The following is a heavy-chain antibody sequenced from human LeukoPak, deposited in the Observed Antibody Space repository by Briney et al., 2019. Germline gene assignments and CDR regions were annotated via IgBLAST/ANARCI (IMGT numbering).Heavy chain of an antibody. D-gene: IGHD2-15*01. V-gene: IGHV1-46*01. CDR1: GYTFTSYY. CDR2: INPAGGDT. Sequence: ASVRVSCEASGYTFTSYYMHWVRQAPGQGLEWVGIINPAGGDTCYAQTVKGRFTISRDMVTSTAYMELNSLRSEDTAFYHCAKGGGEGSSYYTDHWAQETLVSVSS. J-gene: IGHJ4*02. CDR3: AKGGGEGSSYYTDH.